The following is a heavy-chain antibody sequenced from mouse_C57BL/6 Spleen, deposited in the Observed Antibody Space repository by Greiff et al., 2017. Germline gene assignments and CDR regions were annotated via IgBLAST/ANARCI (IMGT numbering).Heavy chain of an antibody. Sequence: EVQLQQSGPELVKPGASVKMSCKASGYTFTDYNMHWVKQSHGKSLEWIGYINPNNGGTSYNQKFKGKATLTVNKSSSTAYMELRSLTSEDSAVYYCARSRITTVVEGYFDVWGTGTTVTVSS. V-gene: IGHV1-22*01. CDR2: INPNNGGT. D-gene: IGHD1-1*01. CDR3: ARSRITTVVEGYFDV. CDR1: GYTFTDYN. J-gene: IGHJ1*03.